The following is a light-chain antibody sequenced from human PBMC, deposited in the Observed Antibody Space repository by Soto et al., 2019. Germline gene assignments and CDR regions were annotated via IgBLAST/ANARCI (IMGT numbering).Light chain of an antibody. Sequence: QSALTQPPSASGSPGQSVTISCTGTSSDVGGYKYVSWYQQHPGKAPKLMIFEVNKRPSGVADRFSGSKSGTTASLTVSGFQAEDEADYYCSSYAGINDLGVFGTGTKLTVL. CDR2: EVN. V-gene: IGLV2-8*01. J-gene: IGLJ1*01. CDR3: SSYAGINDLGV. CDR1: SSDVGGYKY.